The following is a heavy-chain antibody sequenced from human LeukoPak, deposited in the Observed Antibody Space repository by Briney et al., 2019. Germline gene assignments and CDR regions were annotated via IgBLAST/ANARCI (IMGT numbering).Heavy chain of an antibody. V-gene: IGHV4-34*01. CDR2: INHSGST. Sequence: SETLSLTCAVYGGSFSDYYWSWIRQPPGKGLEWIGEINHSGSTNYNPSLKSRVTISVDTSKNQFSLKLSSVTAADTAVYYCASNPYVEDSYGSYYYYYGMDVWGQGTTVTVSS. CDR3: ASNPYVEDSYGSYYYYYGMDV. CDR1: GGSFSDYY. D-gene: IGHD5-18*01. J-gene: IGHJ6*02.